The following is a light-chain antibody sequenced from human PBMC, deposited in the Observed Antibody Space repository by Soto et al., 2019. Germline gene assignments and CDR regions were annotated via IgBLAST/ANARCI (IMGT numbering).Light chain of an antibody. CDR3: AAWDDSLNGHV. Sequence: QSVLTQPHSVSWTPGQRLTVSCSGSDSNIGSYSVHWFQQLPGTAPKLLISTTYQRPSGVPERFSGSKSGTSASLAISGLQSEDEADYYCAAWDDSLNGHVFGTGTKVTVL. V-gene: IGLV1-44*01. CDR2: TTY. CDR1: DSNIGSYS. J-gene: IGLJ1*01.